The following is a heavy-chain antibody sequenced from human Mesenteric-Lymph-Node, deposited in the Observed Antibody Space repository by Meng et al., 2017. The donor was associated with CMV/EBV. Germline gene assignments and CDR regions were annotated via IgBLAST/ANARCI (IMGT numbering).Heavy chain of an antibody. Sequence: LQLQESGPGLVKPSGTLSLSCIVSGDSISNSTYYWTWIRQPPGKGLEWIGSVHHSGTTYYNPSLKGRLTISVDTSANLFSLRLTTVTAADTATYYCARRGNYDSDYSEYWGQGTLVTVSS. J-gene: IGHJ4*02. V-gene: IGHV4-39*01. D-gene: IGHD3-22*01. CDR3: ARRGNYDSDYSEY. CDR2: VHHSGTT. CDR1: GDSISNSTYY.